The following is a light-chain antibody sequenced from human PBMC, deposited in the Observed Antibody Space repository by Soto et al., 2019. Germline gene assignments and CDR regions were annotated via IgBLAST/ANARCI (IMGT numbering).Light chain of an antibody. CDR3: QSYDSSLSGSV. CDR1: SSNIVAGYD. J-gene: IGLJ2*01. Sequence: QSVLTQPPSVSGAPVQRVTISCTGSSSNIVAGYDVHWYQQLPGTAPKLLIYGNSNRPSGVPDRFSGSKSGTSASLAITGLQAEDEADYYCQSYDSSLSGSVFGGGTKLTVL. CDR2: GNS. V-gene: IGLV1-40*01.